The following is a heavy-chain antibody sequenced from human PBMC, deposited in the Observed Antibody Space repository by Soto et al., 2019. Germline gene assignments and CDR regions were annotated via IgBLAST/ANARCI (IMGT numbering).Heavy chain of an antibody. CDR1: GVSINSGANY. D-gene: IGHD3-22*01. CDR3: ASAIGSGYDYYFDF. J-gene: IGHJ4*02. V-gene: IGHV4-31*03. Sequence: RSLTCTVSGVSINSGANYWRWIRQHPPKRRHGIGNIYYTGGTYNNPSLKGRVSLSVDTSKNHCSLTLRSVTAAASAMYYCASAIGSGYDYYFDFWGQGALVTVSS. CDR2: IYYTGGT.